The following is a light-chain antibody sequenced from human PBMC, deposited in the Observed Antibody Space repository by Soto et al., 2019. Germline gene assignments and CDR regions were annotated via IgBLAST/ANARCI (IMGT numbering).Light chain of an antibody. CDR2: AAS. V-gene: IGKV1-39*01. Sequence: DIQMTQSPSSLSASVGDRVTITCRASQSISSYLNWYQQKPGKAPKLLIYAASSLQSGVPSRFSGSGSGTDFNLTISGLQPEDFAIYYCQQSYSIPGTFGPGTKV. J-gene: IGKJ1*01. CDR3: QQSYSIPGT. CDR1: QSISSY.